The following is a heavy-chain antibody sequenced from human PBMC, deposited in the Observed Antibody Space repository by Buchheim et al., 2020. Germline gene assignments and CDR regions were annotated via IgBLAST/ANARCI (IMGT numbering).Heavy chain of an antibody. V-gene: IGHV3-66*01. CDR1: GFTVSSNY. D-gene: IGHD3-10*01. CDR3: ARDLRGYITMVRGVIITDGMDV. J-gene: IGHJ6*02. Sequence: EVQLVESGGGLVQPGGSLRLSCAASGFTVSSNYMSWVRQAPGKGLEWVSVIYSGGSTYYADSVKGRFTISRDNSKNTLYLQMNSLRAEDTAVYYCARDLRGYITMVRGVIITDGMDVWGQGTT. CDR2: IYSGGST.